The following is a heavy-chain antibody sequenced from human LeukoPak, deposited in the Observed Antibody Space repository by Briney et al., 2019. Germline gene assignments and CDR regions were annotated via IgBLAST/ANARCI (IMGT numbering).Heavy chain of an antibody. CDR1: GFTFSNAW. Sequence: PGGSLRLSCAASGFTFSNAWMSWVRQASGKGLEWVGRIRSKANSYATAYAASVKGRFTISRDDSKNTAYLQMNSLKTEDTAVYYCTSWPFYYDSSGYSKNSDYWGQGTLVTVSS. J-gene: IGHJ4*02. CDR3: TSWPFYYDSSGYSKNSDY. V-gene: IGHV3-73*01. D-gene: IGHD3-22*01. CDR2: IRSKANSYAT.